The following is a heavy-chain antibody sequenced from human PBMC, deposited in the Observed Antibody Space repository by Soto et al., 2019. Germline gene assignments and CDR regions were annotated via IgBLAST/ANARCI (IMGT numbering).Heavy chain of an antibody. J-gene: IGHJ6*02. CDR3: AKDRVPGPYYYGMDV. D-gene: IGHD3-10*01. Sequence: LRLSCAASGFTFSSYAMSWVRQAPGKGLEWVSAISGSGGSTYYADSVKGRFTISRDNSKNTLYLQMNSLRAEDTAVYYCAKDRVPGPYYYGMDVWGQGTTVTVSS. CDR2: ISGSGGST. CDR1: GFTFSSYA. V-gene: IGHV3-23*01.